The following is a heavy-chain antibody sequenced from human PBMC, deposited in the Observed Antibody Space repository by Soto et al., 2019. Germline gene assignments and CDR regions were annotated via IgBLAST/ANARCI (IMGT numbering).Heavy chain of an antibody. D-gene: IGHD4-17*01. Sequence: GGSLRLSCAASGFTFSDYYMSWIRQAPGKGLEWVSYISSSSSYTNYADSVKGRFTISRDNAKNSLYLQMNSLRAEDTAVYYCARSGDDYGDYRGFYGMAVWGQGTTATVSS. CDR1: GFTFSDYY. J-gene: IGHJ6*02. CDR2: ISSSSSYT. CDR3: ARSGDDYGDYRGFYGMAV. V-gene: IGHV3-11*03.